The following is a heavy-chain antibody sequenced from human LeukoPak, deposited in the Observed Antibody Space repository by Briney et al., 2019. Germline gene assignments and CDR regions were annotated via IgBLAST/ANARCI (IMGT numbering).Heavy chain of an antibody. V-gene: IGHV1-2*02. CDR3: ARGGGGPYSISFPFDF. J-gene: IGHJ4*02. CDR2: MNPNGGGA. D-gene: IGHD3-3*02. CDR1: GYRFTSYY. Sequence: ASVKVSCKPSGYRFTSYYIHWVRQAPGQGLEWMGRMNPNGGGADYAQNFQGRVTLTRDTSINTAYLEMTSLTFDDTAVYYCARGGGGPYSISFPFDFWGQGTLVTVSS.